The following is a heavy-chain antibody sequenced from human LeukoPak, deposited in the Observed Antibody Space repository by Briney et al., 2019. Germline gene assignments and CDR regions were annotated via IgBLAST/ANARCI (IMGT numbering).Heavy chain of an antibody. CDR1: GFTFSSYT. J-gene: IGHJ4*02. V-gene: IGHV3-23*01. Sequence: GGSLRLSCAASGFTFSSYTMSWVRQAPGKGLEWVSAISGSGGSTYYADSVKGRFTISRDNSKNTLYLQMNSLRAEDTAVYYCAKDPSYSSYYFDYWGQGTLVTVSS. CDR2: ISGSGGST. D-gene: IGHD5-18*01. CDR3: AKDPSYSSYYFDY.